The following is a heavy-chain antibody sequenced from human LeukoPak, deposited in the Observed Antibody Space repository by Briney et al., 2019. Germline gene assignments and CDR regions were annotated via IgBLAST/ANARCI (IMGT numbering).Heavy chain of an antibody. V-gene: IGHV4-4*07. D-gene: IGHD1-26*01. CDR2: IYTSGST. J-gene: IGHJ3*02. CDR1: GGSISSYY. CDR3: AREYSGSYYRAFDI. Sequence: SETLSLTCTVSGGSISSYYWSWLRQPAGKGLEWIGRIYTSGSTNYNPSLKSRVTMSVDTSKNQFSLKLSSVTAADTAVYYCAREYSGSYYRAFDIWGQGTMVTVSS.